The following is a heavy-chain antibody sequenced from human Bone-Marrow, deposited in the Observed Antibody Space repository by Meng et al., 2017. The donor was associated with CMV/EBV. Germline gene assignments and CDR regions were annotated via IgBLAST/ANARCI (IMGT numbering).Heavy chain of an antibody. D-gene: IGHD3-9*01. CDR1: GGPISSYD. CDR2: IYYSGST. CDR3: ARTPPSIYDVFPGQYYFDY. V-gene: IGHV4-59*01. J-gene: IGHJ4*02. Sequence: SETLSRTCTVSGGPISSYDWSWIRQPPGKGLEWIGYIYYSGSTNYNPSLKSRVTISVDTSKNQFSLKLSSVTAADTAVYYCARTPPSIYDVFPGQYYFDYWGQGTLVTVSS.